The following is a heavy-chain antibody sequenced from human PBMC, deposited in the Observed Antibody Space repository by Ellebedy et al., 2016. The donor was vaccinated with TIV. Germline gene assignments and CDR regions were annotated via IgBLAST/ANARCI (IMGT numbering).Heavy chain of an antibody. V-gene: IGHV3-23*01. CDR3: ARDDEYRFDY. D-gene: IGHD2/OR15-2a*01. CDR1: GFTFSNNA. J-gene: IGHJ4*02. CDR2: ITNSGTST. Sequence: GESLKISCTASGFTFSNNAMSWVRQAPGKGLEWISAITNSGTSTYYADSVKGRFTISRDNSKNTLYLQMNSLRAEDSAVYYCARDDEYRFDYWGQGALVTVSS.